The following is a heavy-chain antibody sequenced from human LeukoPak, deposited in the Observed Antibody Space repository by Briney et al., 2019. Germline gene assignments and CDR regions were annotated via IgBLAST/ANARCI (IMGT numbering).Heavy chain of an antibody. CDR1: GFTFSNCG. Sequence: GRSLRLSCAASGFTFSNCGIHWVRQAPGKGLEWVAVMWYDGTNKYYADSVKGRFTISRDNSKNTVYLQLNSLRAEDTAVYYCARPNHKDHCTSDGCYRYFDYWSQETLVTVSS. CDR3: ARPNHKDHCTSDGCYRYFDY. CDR2: MWYDGTNK. V-gene: IGHV3-33*01. J-gene: IGHJ4*02. D-gene: IGHD2-8*01.